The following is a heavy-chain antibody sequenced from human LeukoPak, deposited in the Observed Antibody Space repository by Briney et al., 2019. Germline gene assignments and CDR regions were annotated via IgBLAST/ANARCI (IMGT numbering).Heavy chain of an antibody. J-gene: IGHJ4*02. CDR3: ARAPGGNPTTHYFDY. CDR2: IYYSGNT. D-gene: IGHD1-14*01. Sequence: SQTLSLTCTVSSGSISSYYWSWIRQPPGKGLEWIGYIYYSGNTNYNPSLKSRVTISVDTSKNQFSLNLSSVTAADTAVYYCARAPGGNPTTHYFDYWGQGTLVTVSS. CDR1: SGSISSYY. V-gene: IGHV4-59*01.